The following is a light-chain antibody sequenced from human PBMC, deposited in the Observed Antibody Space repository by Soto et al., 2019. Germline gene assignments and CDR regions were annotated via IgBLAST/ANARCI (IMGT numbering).Light chain of an antibody. Sequence: AIRMTQSPSSLSASTGDRVTITCRASQGISSYLAWYQQKPGKAPNLLIYPASTLQSGVPSKFSGSGSGTDFTLTISCLQSEEFATYYCQQYYSYPQFGQGTKVEIK. V-gene: IGKV1-8*01. CDR3: QQYYSYPQ. CDR1: QGISSY. J-gene: IGKJ1*01. CDR2: PAS.